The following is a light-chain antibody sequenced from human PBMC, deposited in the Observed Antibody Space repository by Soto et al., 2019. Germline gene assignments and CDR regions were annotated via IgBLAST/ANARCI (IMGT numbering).Light chain of an antibody. CDR2: DAS. J-gene: IGKJ5*01. V-gene: IGKV3-11*01. CDR1: QSVSSY. CDR3: QQRSNWPIT. Sequence: EIVLTHSPATLSLSPVDGAVLXCTASQSVSSYLAWYQQKPGQAPRLLIYDASNRATGIPARFGGSGSGTDFTLTISSLEPEDFAVYYCQQRSNWPITFGQGTRLEI.